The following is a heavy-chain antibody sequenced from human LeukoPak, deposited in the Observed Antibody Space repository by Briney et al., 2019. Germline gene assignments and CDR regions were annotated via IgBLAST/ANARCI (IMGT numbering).Heavy chain of an antibody. CDR1: GYNFTSYW. J-gene: IGHJ1*01. CDR2: IYPGDSDT. V-gene: IGHV5-51*01. D-gene: IGHD2-15*01. CDR3: ARSDSGGGARGIQH. Sequence: GESLKISCKGSGYNFTSYWVGWVRQMPGKGLQCLGTIYPGDSDTRYSPSFQGQVTISVDKSVSTAYLQWSSLKASDTAMYYCARSDSGGGARGIQHWARAPRSPSPQ.